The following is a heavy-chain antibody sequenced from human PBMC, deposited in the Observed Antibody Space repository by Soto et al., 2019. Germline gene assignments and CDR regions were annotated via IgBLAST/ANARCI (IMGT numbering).Heavy chain of an antibody. CDR3: ARRVIVNQFDREHNWFDP. CDR1: GGSISSSSYY. J-gene: IGHJ5*02. V-gene: IGHV4-39*01. D-gene: IGHD3-22*01. CDR2: IYYSGST. Sequence: QLQLQESGPGLVKPSETLSLTCTVSGGSISSSSYYWGWIRQPPGKGLEWIGSIYYSGSTYYNPSLKSRVTISVDTSKNQFSLKLSSVTAADTAVYYCARRVIVNQFDREHNWFDPWGQGTLVTVSS.